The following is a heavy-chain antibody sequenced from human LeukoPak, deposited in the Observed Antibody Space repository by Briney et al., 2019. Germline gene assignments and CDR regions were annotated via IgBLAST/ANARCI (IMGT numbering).Heavy chain of an antibody. CDR2: INHSGST. J-gene: IGHJ4*02. D-gene: IGHD5-12*01. CDR3: ARGYRRDGYNLGFYFDY. Sequence: PSETLSLTCAVYGGSFSGYYWSWIRQPPGNGLEWIGEINHSGSTNYNPSLKSRVTISVDTSKNQFSLKLSSVTAADTAVYYCARGYRRDGYNLGFYFDYWGQGTLVTVSS. CDR1: GGSFSGYY. V-gene: IGHV4-34*01.